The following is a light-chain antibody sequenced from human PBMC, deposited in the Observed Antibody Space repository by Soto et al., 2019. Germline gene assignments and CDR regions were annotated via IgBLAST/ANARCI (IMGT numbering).Light chain of an antibody. CDR2: EGS. Sequence: QSVLTQPASVSGSPGQSITISCTGTSSDVGSYNLVSWYQQHPGKAPKLMIYEGSKRPSGVSNRFSGSKSGNTAYLTISGLQAEDEADYYCCSYAGSHTVVFGGGTKLTVL. V-gene: IGLV2-23*01. CDR3: CSYAGSHTVV. J-gene: IGLJ2*01. CDR1: SSDVGSYNL.